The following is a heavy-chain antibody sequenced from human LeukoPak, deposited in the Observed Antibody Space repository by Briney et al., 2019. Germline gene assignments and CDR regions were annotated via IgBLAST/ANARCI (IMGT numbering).Heavy chain of an antibody. CDR3: ASQGHHGKIVGTTLSYFYMDV. J-gene: IGHJ6*03. D-gene: IGHD1-26*01. V-gene: IGHV4-34*01. CDR1: GGSFSGYY. Sequence: KPSETLSLTCAVYGGSFSGYYWSWIRQPPGKGLEWIGEINHSGSTNYNPSLKSRVTISVDTSKNQFSLKLGSVTAADTAFYYCASQGHHGKIVGTTLSYFYMDVWGKGTTVTVSS. CDR2: INHSGST.